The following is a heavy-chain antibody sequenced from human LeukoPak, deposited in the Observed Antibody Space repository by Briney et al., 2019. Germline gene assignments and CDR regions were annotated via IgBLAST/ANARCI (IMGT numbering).Heavy chain of an antibody. J-gene: IGHJ4*02. CDR1: GFTFDDYG. D-gene: IGHD3-9*01. V-gene: IGHV3-20*04. CDR2: INWNGGST. Sequence: GGSLRLSCAASGFTFDDYGMSWVRQAPGKGLEWVSGINWNGGSTGYADSVKGRFTISRDNAKNSLYLQMNSLRAEDTALYYCARVNYDILTGYSWGGDYWGQGTPVTVSS. CDR3: ARVNYDILTGYSWGGDY.